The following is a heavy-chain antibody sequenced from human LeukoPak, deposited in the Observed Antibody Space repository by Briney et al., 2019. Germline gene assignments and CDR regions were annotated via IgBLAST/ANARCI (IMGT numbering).Heavy chain of an antibody. V-gene: IGHV3-9*03. J-gene: IGHJ3*02. CDR3: VKGRSGSLEDAFHI. D-gene: IGHD3-22*01. Sequence: PGRSLRLSCEASGFTFDDYAMHWVRQAPGKGLEWVSGISWGSDNIAFADSVKGRFTISRDDAKKSLYLQMNSLRAEDMALYYCVKGRSGSLEDAFHIWGLGTVVTVSS. CDR1: GFTFDDYA. CDR2: ISWGSDNI.